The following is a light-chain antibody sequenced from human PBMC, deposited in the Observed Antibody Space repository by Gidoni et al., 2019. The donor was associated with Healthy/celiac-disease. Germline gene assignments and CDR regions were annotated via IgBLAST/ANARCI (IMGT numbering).Light chain of an antibody. J-gene: IGKJ2*01. CDR1: QSVLYSSNNKNY. CDR2: WAS. CDR3: QQYYSTPYT. Sequence: IVMTQSPDSLAVSLGERATINCKSSQSVLYSSNNKNYLAWYQQKPGQPPKLLIYWASTRESGVPDRFRGSGSGTDFTLTISSLQAEDVAVYYYQQYYSTPYTFGQGTKLEIK. V-gene: IGKV4-1*01.